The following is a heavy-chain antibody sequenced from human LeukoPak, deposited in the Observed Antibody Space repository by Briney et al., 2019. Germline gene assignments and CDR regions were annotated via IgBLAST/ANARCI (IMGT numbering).Heavy chain of an antibody. V-gene: IGHV4-39*01. CDR2: IYYSGST. D-gene: IGHD2-15*01. CDR3: ARSLPVAEDY. CDR1: GGSISSSSYY. Sequence: SETLSLTCTVSGGSISSSSYYWGWIRQPPGKGLERIGSIYYSGSTYYNPSLKSRVTISVDTSKNQFSLKLSSVTAADTAVYYCARSLPVAEDYWGQGTLVTVSS. J-gene: IGHJ4*02.